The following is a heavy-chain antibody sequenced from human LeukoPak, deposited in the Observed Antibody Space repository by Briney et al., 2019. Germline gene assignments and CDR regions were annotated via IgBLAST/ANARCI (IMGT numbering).Heavy chain of an antibody. CDR1: GFTVSSNY. D-gene: IGHD6-19*01. Sequence: GGSLRLSCAASGFTVSSNYMSWVRQAPGKGLEWVSVIYSGGSTHYADSVMGRFTISRDNSKNTLYLQLNSLSADDTAVYYWGRNSGWYGVSWGQGTLVTVSS. J-gene: IGHJ4*02. V-gene: IGHV3-53*01. CDR3: GRNSGWYGVS. CDR2: IYSGGST.